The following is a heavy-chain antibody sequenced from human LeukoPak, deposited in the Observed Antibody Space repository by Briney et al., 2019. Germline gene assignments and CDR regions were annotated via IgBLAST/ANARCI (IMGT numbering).Heavy chain of an antibody. V-gene: IGHV3-74*01. CDR1: GFTFSSYW. J-gene: IGHJ6*02. D-gene: IGHD2-2*01. CDR2: INSDGSST. Sequence: GGSLRLSCAASGFTFSSYWMHWVRQAPGKGLVWVSRINSDGSSTSYADSVKGRFTISRDNAKNTLYLQMNSLRAEDTAVYYCARGNPQVVPAGIGYYYYGMDVWGQGTTVTVSS. CDR3: ARGNPQVVPAGIGYYYYGMDV.